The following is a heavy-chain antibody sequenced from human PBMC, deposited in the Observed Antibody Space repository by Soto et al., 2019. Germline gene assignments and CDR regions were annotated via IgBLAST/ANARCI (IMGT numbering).Heavy chain of an antibody. CDR3: ARPPFAGFLRPEGDAFDI. Sequence: GWSLRLSCAASGFTFSSYGMHLVRQAPGKGLEWVAVIWYDGSNKYYADSVKGRFTISRDNSKNTMYLKMNSLRAEDTAVYYCARPPFAGFLRPEGDAFDIWGQGTMVTASS. CDR1: GFTFSSYG. D-gene: IGHD3-3*01. V-gene: IGHV3-33*01. CDR2: IWYDGSNK. J-gene: IGHJ3*02.